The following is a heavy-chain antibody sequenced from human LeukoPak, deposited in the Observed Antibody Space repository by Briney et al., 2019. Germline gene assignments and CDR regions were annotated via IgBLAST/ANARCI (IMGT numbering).Heavy chain of an antibody. D-gene: IGHD3-22*01. Sequence: SGTLSLTCTVSGGSISRYYWSWIRPPPGKGVGWIGYIYYSGSTYYNPSLRSGVTISVDTSKTPFSLKLRSVTAADTAVYYCARSSEGRYYYDSSGFSYYYYYMDVWGKGTTVTISS. CDR3: ARSSEGRYYYDSSGFSYYYYYMDV. CDR2: IYYSGST. J-gene: IGHJ6*03. CDR1: GGSISRYY. V-gene: IGHV4-59*01.